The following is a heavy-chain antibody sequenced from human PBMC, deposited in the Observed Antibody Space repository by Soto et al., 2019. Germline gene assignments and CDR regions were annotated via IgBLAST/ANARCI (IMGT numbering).Heavy chain of an antibody. CDR3: GKDPNGDYIGAFDI. V-gene: IGHV3-23*01. CDR2: IGSSGGTT. CDR1: GFTFSNYA. Sequence: EVHLLESGGGLVQPGGSLRLSCAASGFTFSNYAMSWVHQAPGKGLEWVSGIGSSGGTTHLADSVKGRFTISRDNSKNTLYLQMNSLRVEDTAVYYCGKDPNGDYIGAFDIWGQGTMVTVSS. D-gene: IGHD4-17*01. J-gene: IGHJ3*02.